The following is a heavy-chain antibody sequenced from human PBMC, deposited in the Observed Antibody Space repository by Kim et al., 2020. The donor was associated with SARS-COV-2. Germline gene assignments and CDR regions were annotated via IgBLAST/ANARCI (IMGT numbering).Heavy chain of an antibody. D-gene: IGHD6-19*01. CDR2: ISAYNGNT. J-gene: IGHJ6*02. CDR3: ASGGGLAPYYYGMDV. Sequence: ASVKVSCKASGYTFTSYGISWVRQAPGQGLEWMGWISAYNGNTNYAQKLQGRVTMTTDTSASTAYMELRSLRSDDTAVYYCASGGGLAPYYYGMDVWGQGTTVTVSS. CDR1: GYTFTSYG. V-gene: IGHV1-18*01.